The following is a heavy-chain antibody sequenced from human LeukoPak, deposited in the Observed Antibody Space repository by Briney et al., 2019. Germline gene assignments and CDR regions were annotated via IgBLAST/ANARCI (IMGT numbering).Heavy chain of an antibody. V-gene: IGHV1-2*04. CDR3: ARETEAGQFCGGDCYWD. D-gene: IGHD2-21*02. Sequence: GASVKVSCKASGYTFTGYYMHWVRQAPGQGLEWMGWINPNSGGTNYAQKFQGWVTMTRDTSISTAYMELSRLRSDDTAVYYCARETEAGQFCGGDCYWDWGQGTLVTVSS. CDR1: GYTFTGYY. CDR2: INPNSGGT. J-gene: IGHJ4*02.